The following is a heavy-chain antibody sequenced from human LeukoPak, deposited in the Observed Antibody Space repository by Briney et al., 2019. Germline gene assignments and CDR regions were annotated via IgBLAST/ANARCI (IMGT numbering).Heavy chain of an antibody. V-gene: IGHV1-2*02. CDR2: INPNSGGT. Sequence: ASVKVSCKGSGYTFTGYYMHWVRQAPGQGLEWMGWINPNSGGTNYAQKFQGRVTMTRDTSINTAYTELSRLRSDDTAGYYCARYCSSTSCYSDAFDIWGQGTMVTVSS. CDR3: ARYCSSTSCYSDAFDI. D-gene: IGHD2-2*01. CDR1: GYTFTGYY. J-gene: IGHJ3*02.